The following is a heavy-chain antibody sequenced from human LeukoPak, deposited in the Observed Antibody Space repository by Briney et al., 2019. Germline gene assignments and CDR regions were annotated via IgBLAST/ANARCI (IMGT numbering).Heavy chain of an antibody. Sequence: PSETLSLTCAVYGGSFSGYYWSWIRQPPGKGLEWIGEINHSGSTNYNPSLKSRVTISVDTSKNQFSLKLSSVTAADTAVYYCARGGKLGPCGYWGQGTLVTVSS. CDR3: ARGGKLGPCGY. V-gene: IGHV4-34*01. J-gene: IGHJ4*02. CDR2: INHSGST. CDR1: GGSFSGYY. D-gene: IGHD2-21*01.